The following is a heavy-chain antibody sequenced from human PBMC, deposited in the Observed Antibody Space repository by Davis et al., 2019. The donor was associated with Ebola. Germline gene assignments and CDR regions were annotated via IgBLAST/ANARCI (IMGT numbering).Heavy chain of an antibody. D-gene: IGHD3-3*01. CDR3: ARVDYDFWSGYYTANWFDR. V-gene: IGHV4-61*01. Sequence: MPPETLSLTCAVSGGSISSGCYSWSWTRQSPGNGLEWIGYIYSRGITNYNPSLKSRVTISIDTSERQLSLKLSSVTAADTAVYYCARVDYDFWSGYYTANWFDRWGQGTLVTVSS. J-gene: IGHJ5*02. CDR1: GGSISSGCYS. CDR2: IYSRGIT.